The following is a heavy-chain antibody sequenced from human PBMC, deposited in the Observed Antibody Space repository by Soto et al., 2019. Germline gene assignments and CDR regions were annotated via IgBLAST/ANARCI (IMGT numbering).Heavy chain of an antibody. Sequence: QVQLVQSGAEVKKPGSSVKVSCKASGDSFNSYAISWVRQAPGQGLEWMGGIIPIFHTANHAQKFQARVTMSADESASTAYMELSGLRSEDTAVYYCARVGYCNTTNCLSYYYHYGMDVWGQGTTVTVS. CDR1: GDSFNSYA. J-gene: IGHJ6*02. CDR3: ARVGYCNTTNCLSYYYHYGMDV. CDR2: IIPIFHTA. V-gene: IGHV1-69*01. D-gene: IGHD2-2*01.